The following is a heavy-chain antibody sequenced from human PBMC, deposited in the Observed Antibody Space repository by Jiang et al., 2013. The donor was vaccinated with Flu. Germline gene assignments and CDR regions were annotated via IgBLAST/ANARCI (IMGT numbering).Heavy chain of an antibody. J-gene: IGHJ4*02. CDR1: GGSINNYY. D-gene: IGHD3-16*02. CDR2: SITWEH. Sequence: TCSVSGGSINNYYWSWIRQPPGRDWSGLGISITWEHQLXPSLKSRVTISVDTSKNQFSLRLSSVTAADTAVYYCARHHIVAFYYFDHWGQGTLVTVSS. V-gene: IGHV4-59*08. CDR3: ARHHIVAFYYFDH.